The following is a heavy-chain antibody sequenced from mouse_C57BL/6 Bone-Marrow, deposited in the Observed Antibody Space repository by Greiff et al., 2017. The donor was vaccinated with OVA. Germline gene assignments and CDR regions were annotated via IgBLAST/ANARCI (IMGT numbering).Heavy chain of an antibody. CDR1: GYTFTSYW. CDR3: AITTVVARSY. V-gene: IGHV1-50*01. J-gene: IGHJ3*01. CDR2: IDPSDSYT. Sequence: QVQLQQPGAELVKPGASVKLSCKASGYTFTSYWMQWVKQRPGQGLEWIGEIDPSDSYTNYHQKFKGKATLTVDTSSSTAYMQLSSLTSEDSAVYYWAITTVVARSYWGQGTLVTVSA. D-gene: IGHD1-1*01.